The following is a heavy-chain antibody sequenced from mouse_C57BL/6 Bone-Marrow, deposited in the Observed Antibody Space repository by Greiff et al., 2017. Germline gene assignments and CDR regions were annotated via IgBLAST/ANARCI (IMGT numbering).Heavy chain of an antibody. V-gene: IGHV5-6*01. CDR2: ISSGGSYT. Sequence: EVQGVESGGDLVKPGGSLKLSCAASGFTFSSYGMSWVRQTPDKRLEWVATISSGGSYTYYPDSVKGRFTISRDNAKNTLYLQMSSLKSEDTAMYYCARHPLLRRGYFDVWGTGTTVTVSS. D-gene: IGHD2-4*01. J-gene: IGHJ1*03. CDR1: GFTFSSYG. CDR3: ARHPLLRRGYFDV.